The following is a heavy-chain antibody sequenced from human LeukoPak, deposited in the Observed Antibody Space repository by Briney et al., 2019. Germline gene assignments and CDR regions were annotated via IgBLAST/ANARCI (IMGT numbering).Heavy chain of an antibody. Sequence: GGSLRLSCAASGFTLSRYWMSWVRQAPGKGLDWVANIKHDGSEKYYVDSVKGRFTISRDNAKNSLYLQMNSLRGEDTAVYYCARDRDYYNYFEYWGQGTLVTVSS. CDR3: ARDRDYYNYFEY. D-gene: IGHD3-10*01. CDR1: GFTLSRYW. J-gene: IGHJ4*02. CDR2: IKHDGSEK. V-gene: IGHV3-7*04.